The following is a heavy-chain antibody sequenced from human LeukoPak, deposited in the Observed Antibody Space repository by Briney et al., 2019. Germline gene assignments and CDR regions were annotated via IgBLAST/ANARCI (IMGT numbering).Heavy chain of an antibody. Sequence: ASVKVSCKASGYTFTGYYMHWVRQAPGQGLEWMGWINPNSGGTNYAQKFQGRVTMTTDTSTSTAYMELRSLRSDDTAVYYCAREKITMVRGVIITDYYYMDVWGKGTTVTVSS. V-gene: IGHV1-2*02. CDR1: GYTFTGYY. D-gene: IGHD3-10*01. CDR3: AREKITMVRGVIITDYYYMDV. J-gene: IGHJ6*03. CDR2: INPNSGGT.